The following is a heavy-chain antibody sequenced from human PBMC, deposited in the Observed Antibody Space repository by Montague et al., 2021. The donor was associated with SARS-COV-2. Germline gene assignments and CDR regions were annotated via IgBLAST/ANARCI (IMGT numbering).Heavy chain of an antibody. D-gene: IGHD3-3*01. CDR3: ARDVRYYDFWSGRAQTSPDC. Sequence: SETLSLTCTVYGYSISSGYYWGWIRQPPGKGLEWIGSIYHSGSTYYNPSLKSRVTISVDTSKNQFSLKLSSVTAADTAVYYCARDVRYYDFWSGRAQTSPDCWGQGTLVTVSS. CDR1: GYSISSGYY. J-gene: IGHJ4*02. CDR2: IYHSGST. V-gene: IGHV4-38-2*02.